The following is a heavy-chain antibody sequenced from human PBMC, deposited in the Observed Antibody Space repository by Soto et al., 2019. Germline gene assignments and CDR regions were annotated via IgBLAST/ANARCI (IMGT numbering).Heavy chain of an antibody. V-gene: IGHV4-59*01. CDR2: IYYSGNA. CDR1: GGTTSSFY. D-gene: IGHD1-26*01. CDR3: ARNSGRYSPYHYGMDV. Sequence: QVQLQESGPGLVKPSETLSLTCTVSGGTTSSFYWSWIRQPPGKGLEWIGYIYYSGNANYNPSLKSRVTIAIDSSKNHFPLTLSSVTAADTAVYYCARNSGRYSPYHYGMDVWGQGTTVTVSS. J-gene: IGHJ6*02.